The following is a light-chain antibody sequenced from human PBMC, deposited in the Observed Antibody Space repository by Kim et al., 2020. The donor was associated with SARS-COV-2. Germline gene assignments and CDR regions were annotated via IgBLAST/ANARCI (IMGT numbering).Light chain of an antibody. J-gene: IGLJ1*01. Sequence: QSALTQPASVSGSPGQSITLSCTGTTSDVGGYPYVSWYQQHPGKAHKLIIYDVSHRPSGVSDRFSGSKSGNTASLTISGLQAEDEADYYCGSYTNTNTYYVFGTGTKVTDL. CDR2: DVS. V-gene: IGLV2-14*03. CDR1: TSDVGGYPY. CDR3: GSYTNTNTYYV.